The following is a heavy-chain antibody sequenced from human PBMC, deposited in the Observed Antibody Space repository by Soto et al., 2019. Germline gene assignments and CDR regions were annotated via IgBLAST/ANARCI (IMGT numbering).Heavy chain of an antibody. V-gene: IGHV6-1*01. CDR2: TYYRSKWYN. D-gene: IGHD6-13*01. J-gene: IGHJ6*02. CDR1: GDSVSSNSAA. CDR3: ARDRITDSSSWYQGDYYGMDV. Sequence: PSQTLSLTCAISGDSVSSNSAAWNWIRQSPSRGLEWLGRTYYRSKWYNDYAVSVKSRITINPDTSKNQFSLQLNSVTPEDTAVYYCARDRITDSSSWYQGDYYGMDVWGQGTTVTVSS.